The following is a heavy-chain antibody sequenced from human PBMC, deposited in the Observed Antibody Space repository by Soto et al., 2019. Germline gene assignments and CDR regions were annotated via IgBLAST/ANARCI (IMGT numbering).Heavy chain of an antibody. CDR3: ARDHSTDYVDYVRSGNYFDY. CDR1: GYTFTSYG. J-gene: IGHJ4*02. V-gene: IGHV1-18*01. Sequence: QVQLVQSGAEVKKPGASVKVSCKASGYTFTSYGISWVRQAPGQGLEWMGWISAYNGNTNYAQKLQGRVTMTTDTATSTAYMELRSLRSDDTAVYYCARDHSTDYVDYVRSGNYFDYWGQGTLVTVSS. CDR2: ISAYNGNT. D-gene: IGHD4-17*01.